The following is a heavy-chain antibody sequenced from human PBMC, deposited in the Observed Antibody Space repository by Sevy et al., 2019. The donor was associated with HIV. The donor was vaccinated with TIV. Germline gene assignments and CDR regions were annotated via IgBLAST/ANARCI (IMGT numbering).Heavy chain of an antibody. D-gene: IGHD6-6*01. CDR1: GFFVSSDY. Sequence: GGSLRLSCAASGFFVSSDYMSWVHQAPGKGLEWVSVLYSDDITYYADSVRGRFTISRDNSKDTLYLQMIDLRAEDTAIYYCATGSERVQAFDPWGQGTLVTVSS. CDR3: ATGSERVQAFDP. V-gene: IGHV3-53*01. CDR2: LYSDDIT. J-gene: IGHJ5*02.